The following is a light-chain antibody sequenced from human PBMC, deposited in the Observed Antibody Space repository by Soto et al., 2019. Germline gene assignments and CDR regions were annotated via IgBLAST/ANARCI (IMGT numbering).Light chain of an antibody. CDR3: QVWDSSSDHPV. CDR1: NIGSKS. V-gene: IGLV3-21*04. J-gene: IGLJ2*01. Sequence: SSELTQPPSVSVAPGKTARITCGGNNIGSKSVHWYQQKPGQAPVLVIYYDSDRPSGIPERFSGSNSGNTATLTISRVEAGDEADYYCQVWDSSSDHPVFGGGTKLTVL. CDR2: YDS.